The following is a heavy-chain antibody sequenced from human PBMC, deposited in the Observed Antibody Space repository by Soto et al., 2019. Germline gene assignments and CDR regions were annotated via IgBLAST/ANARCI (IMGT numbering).Heavy chain of an antibody. CDR2: IYYSGST. CDR3: ARWGYCISTSCQDYYYGMDV. D-gene: IGHD2-2*01. Sequence: SETLSLTCTVSGGSISSGDYYWSWIRQPPGKGLEWIGYIYYSGSTYYNPSLKSRVTISVDTSKNQFSLKLSSVTAADTAVYYCARWGYCISTSCQDYYYGMDVWGQGTTVTVSS. CDR1: GGSISSGDYY. V-gene: IGHV4-30-4*01. J-gene: IGHJ6*02.